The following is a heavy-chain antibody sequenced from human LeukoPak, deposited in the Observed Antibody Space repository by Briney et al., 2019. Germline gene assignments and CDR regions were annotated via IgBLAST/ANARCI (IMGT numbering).Heavy chain of an antibody. V-gene: IGHV1-69*13. D-gene: IGHD5-18*01. CDR3: AVQLLYYFDY. CDR2: IIPIFGTA. CDR1: GGTFISYA. Sequence: ASVTVSCTASGGTFISYAISWVRQAPGQGLEWMGGIIPIFGTANYAQKFQGRVTITADESTSTAYMELSSLRSEDTAVYYCAVQLLYYFDYWGQGTLVTVSS. J-gene: IGHJ4*02.